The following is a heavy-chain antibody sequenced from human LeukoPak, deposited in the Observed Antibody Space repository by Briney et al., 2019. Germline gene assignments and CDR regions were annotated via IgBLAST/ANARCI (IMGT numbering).Heavy chain of an antibody. J-gene: IGHJ4*02. CDR2: IYSGGST. D-gene: IGHD3-22*01. V-gene: IGHV3-53*01. Sequence: GGSLRLSCAASGFTVSSNYMSWVRQAPGKGLEWVSLIYSGGSTYYADSVKGRFTISRDNAKNSLYLQMNSLRAEDTAVYYCARYDGSGFKYHFDYWGQGTLVTVSS. CDR1: GFTVSSNY. CDR3: ARYDGSGFKYHFDY.